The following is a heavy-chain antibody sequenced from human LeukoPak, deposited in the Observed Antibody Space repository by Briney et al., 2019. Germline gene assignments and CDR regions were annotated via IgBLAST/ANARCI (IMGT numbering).Heavy chain of an antibody. D-gene: IGHD6-13*01. Sequence: GGSLRLFCAASGFTFDDYAMHWVRQAPGKGLEWVSGISWNSGSIGYADSVKGRFTISRDNAKNSLYLQMNSLRAEDMALYYCAKDIYRYSSSWYVFDYWGQGTLVTVSS. J-gene: IGHJ4*02. CDR1: GFTFDDYA. CDR2: ISWNSGSI. V-gene: IGHV3-9*03. CDR3: AKDIYRYSSSWYVFDY.